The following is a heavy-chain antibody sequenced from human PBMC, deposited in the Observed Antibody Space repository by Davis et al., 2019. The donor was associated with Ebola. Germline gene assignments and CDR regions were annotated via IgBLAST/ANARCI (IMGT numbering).Heavy chain of an antibody. CDR1: GGSISNSDFNY. Sequence: MPSETLSLTCTVSGGSISNSDFNYWGWIRQPPGKGLEWIGSIYYSGGTYYKPSLTSRVTISVDTSKNQFSLKLSSVAAADTALYYCARLISTYSSTWWDYWGQGTQVTVSS. D-gene: IGHD6-13*01. J-gene: IGHJ4*02. V-gene: IGHV4-39*01. CDR3: ARLISTYSSTWWDY. CDR2: IYYSGGT.